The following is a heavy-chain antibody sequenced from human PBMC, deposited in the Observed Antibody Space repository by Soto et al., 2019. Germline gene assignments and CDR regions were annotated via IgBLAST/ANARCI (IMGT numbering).Heavy chain of an antibody. CDR3: VRRYYDFWSGYYGFDI. CDR2: VSWNGSRP. Sequence: GGSLRLSCAASRFTLSNSDVNWVHQAPGKGLEWVSGVSWNGSRPHYADSVKGRFIISRDNSRNTLYLQTNSLRAEDTAVYYCVRRYYDFWSGYYGFDIWGQGTMVTVSS. CDR1: RFTLSNSD. J-gene: IGHJ3*02. V-gene: IGHV3-35*01. D-gene: IGHD3-3*01.